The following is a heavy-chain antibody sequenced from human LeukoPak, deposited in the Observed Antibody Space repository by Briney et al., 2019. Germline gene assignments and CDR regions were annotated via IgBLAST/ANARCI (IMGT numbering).Heavy chain of an antibody. J-gene: IGHJ6*02. V-gene: IGHV1-24*01. CDR2: INPEDGET. CDR1: GYSLTELS. Sequence: ASVTVSCKLSGYSLTELSMHWVRQAPGKGLERIVGINPEDGETIYAQKFQGRVTMTEDTSTDTAYLELSSLRSEDTAVYYCATDLGYSSSIVVPGMDVWGQGTTVTVSS. D-gene: IGHD6-13*01. CDR3: ATDLGYSSSIVVPGMDV.